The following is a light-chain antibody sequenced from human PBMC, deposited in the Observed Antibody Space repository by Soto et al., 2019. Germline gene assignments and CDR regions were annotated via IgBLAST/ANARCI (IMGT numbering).Light chain of an antibody. V-gene: IGLV2-14*01. J-gene: IGLJ1*01. CDR3: TSYTSSSTLV. CDR2: EVT. Sequence: HSALTQPASVSGSPGQSITISCTGTISDVGGYNYVSWYQQHPGKAPKLMIYEVTNRPSGVSNRFSGSKSGNTASLTISGLQAEDEADYYCTSYTSSSTLVFGTGTKLTVL. CDR1: ISDVGGYNY.